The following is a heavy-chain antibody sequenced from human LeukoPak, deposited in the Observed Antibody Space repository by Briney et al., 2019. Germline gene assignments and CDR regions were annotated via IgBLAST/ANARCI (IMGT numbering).Heavy chain of an antibody. D-gene: IGHD3-9*01. CDR1: RFTFSSYA. CDR2: IKEDGGEK. Sequence: GGSLRLSCAASRFTFSSYAMSWVRQAPGKGLEWVANIKEDGGEKYYVDSVKGRFTISRDNAKNSLYLQMHSLRAEDTAVYYCARDLNYNILTTYYDVFDIWGQGTVVTVSS. V-gene: IGHV3-7*01. J-gene: IGHJ3*02. CDR3: ARDLNYNILTTYYDVFDI.